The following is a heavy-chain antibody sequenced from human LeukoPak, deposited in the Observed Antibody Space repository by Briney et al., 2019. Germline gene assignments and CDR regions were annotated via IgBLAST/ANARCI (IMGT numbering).Heavy chain of an antibody. CDR1: DFTFRTYS. V-gene: IGHV3-48*02. CDR2: ISSGGGVT. D-gene: IGHD3-10*01. CDR3: ARRGKYWHFDL. Sequence: GGSLRLSCAPSDFTFRTYSMIWARQTAGTGLEWISYISSGGGVTHYAESVKGRFSISRDNAKNSVFLQMNRLKDEDSAVYFCARRGKYWHFDLWGRGTLVTVSS. J-gene: IGHJ2*01.